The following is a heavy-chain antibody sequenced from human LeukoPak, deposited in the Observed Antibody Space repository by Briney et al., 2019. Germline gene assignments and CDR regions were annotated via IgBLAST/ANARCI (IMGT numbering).Heavy chain of an antibody. CDR1: GSTFSSYA. CDR2: ISGSGGST. Sequence: GGSLRLSCEASGSTFSSYAMSWVRQAPGKGLEWVSGISGSGGSTYYADSVKGRFTISRDNSKNTLYLQMNSLRAEDTAVHYCAKGIAGSRPPFDYGGQGTLVTVSS. V-gene: IGHV3-23*01. J-gene: IGHJ4*02. CDR3: AKGIAGSRPPFDY.